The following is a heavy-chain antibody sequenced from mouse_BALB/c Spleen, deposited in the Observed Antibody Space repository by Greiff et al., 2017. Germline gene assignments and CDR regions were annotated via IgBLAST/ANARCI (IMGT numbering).Heavy chain of an antibody. V-gene: IGHV1S132*01. CDR2: IFPGTGTT. CDR3: ARRGSARATEAMDY. CDR1: GYTFTSYW. Sequence: QVQLQQSGAELVKPGASVKLSCKTSGYTFTSYWIQWVKQRPGQGLGWIGEIFPGTGTTYYNEKFKGKATLTIDTSSSTAYMQLSSLTSEDSAVYFCARRGSARATEAMDYWGQGTSVTVSS. D-gene: IGHD3-1*01. J-gene: IGHJ4*01.